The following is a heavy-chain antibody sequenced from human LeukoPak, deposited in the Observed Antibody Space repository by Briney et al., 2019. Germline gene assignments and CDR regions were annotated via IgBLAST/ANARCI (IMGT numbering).Heavy chain of an antibody. CDR1: GYTFTSYD. V-gene: IGHV1-8*01. D-gene: IGHD3-22*01. Sequence: ASVKVSCKASGYTFTSYDINWVRQATGQGPEWMGWMNPNSGNTGYAQRFQGRVTMTRNTSISTAYMELSSLRSEDTAVYYCARGIGSPYYYDSSGLYNWFDPWGQGTLVTVSS. CDR2: MNPNSGNT. CDR3: ARGIGSPYYYDSSGLYNWFDP. J-gene: IGHJ5*02.